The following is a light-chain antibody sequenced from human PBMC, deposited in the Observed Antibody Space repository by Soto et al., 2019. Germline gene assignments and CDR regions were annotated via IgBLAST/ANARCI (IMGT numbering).Light chain of an antibody. CDR1: QSVSSNF. CDR2: GAS. V-gene: IGKV3-20*01. Sequence: EIVLTQSPGTLSLSPRQRPTLSCRASQSVSSNFLAWYQQRPGQAPRILIYGASSRATGVPDRFSGSGSGTDFTLTIRRLEPGDFAVYYCQHYGISRTFSQGTKVDI. J-gene: IGKJ1*01. CDR3: QHYGISRT.